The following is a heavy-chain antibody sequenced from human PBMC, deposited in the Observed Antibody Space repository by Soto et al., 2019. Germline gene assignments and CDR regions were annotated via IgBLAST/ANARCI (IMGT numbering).Heavy chain of an antibody. Sequence: SETLSLTCTVSGGSISGYYWSWIRQPPGKGLEWIGYIYYSGSTNYNPSLTSRVTISVDTSKNQFSLKLSSVTAADTAVYYCARDFYYDSSGPSDYWCQGTLVTVSS. J-gene: IGHJ4*02. CDR3: ARDFYYDSSGPSDY. CDR1: GGSISGYY. CDR2: IYYSGST. D-gene: IGHD3-22*01. V-gene: IGHV4-59*12.